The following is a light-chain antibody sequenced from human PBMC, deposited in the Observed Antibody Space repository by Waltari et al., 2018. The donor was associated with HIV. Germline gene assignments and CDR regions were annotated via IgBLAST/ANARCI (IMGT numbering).Light chain of an antibody. CDR2: QDT. J-gene: IGLJ2*01. CDR1: KLGDKY. V-gene: IGLV3-1*01. Sequence: SYELTQLPSVSVSPGQTARITCSGDKLGDKYACLYQQRPGQSPVLVIYQDTKRPPGIPERFSGSNSGNTATLTISGTQAMDEADYYCQAFDSSTVVFGGGTKLTVL. CDR3: QAFDSSTVV.